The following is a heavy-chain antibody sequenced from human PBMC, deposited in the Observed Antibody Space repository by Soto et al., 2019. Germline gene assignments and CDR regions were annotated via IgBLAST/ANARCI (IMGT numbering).Heavy chain of an antibody. Sequence: GGSLRLSCAASGFTFSSHCMSWVCQAPGKGLEWVANIRQDGSEKYYVDSVKGRFTISRDNAKNSLYLQMNSLRAEDTAVYYCARDIIRGSSWYDYWGQGTLVTVSS. V-gene: IGHV3-7*03. CDR1: GFTFSSHC. CDR2: IRQDGSEK. J-gene: IGHJ4*02. CDR3: ARDIIRGSSWYDY. D-gene: IGHD6-13*01.